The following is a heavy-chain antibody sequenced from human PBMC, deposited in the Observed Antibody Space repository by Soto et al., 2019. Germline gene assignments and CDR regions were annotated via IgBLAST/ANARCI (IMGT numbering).Heavy chain of an antibody. J-gene: IGHJ3*01. Sequence: QVRLVQSGTVVTEPGASVQVSCKASGYTFSTYYISWVRQAPGQGLPWVGGISGFSGNTFSPHEVQDRGVMTTDTSTTRAYMEVTGMRAADAAVYYCARDDALNGRARAFDGWGQGTLVIVSS. D-gene: IGHD6-6*01. CDR3: ARDDALNGRARAFDG. CDR2: ISGFSGNT. V-gene: IGHV1-18*01. CDR1: GYTFSTYY.